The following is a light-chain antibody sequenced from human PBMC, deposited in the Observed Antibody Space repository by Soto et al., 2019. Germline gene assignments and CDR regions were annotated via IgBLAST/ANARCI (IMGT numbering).Light chain of an antibody. V-gene: IGLV2-14*03. CDR3: TSYTSSSTYV. CDR2: DVT. Sequence: QSVLTQPASVSGSPGQSITVSCTGTSGDVGGYDYVSWYQHHPGNAPKLLISDVTNRPSGVSNRFSGSKSGNTASLTISGLQTEDEADYYCTSYTSSSTYVFGTGTRSPS. J-gene: IGLJ1*01. CDR1: SGDVGGYDY.